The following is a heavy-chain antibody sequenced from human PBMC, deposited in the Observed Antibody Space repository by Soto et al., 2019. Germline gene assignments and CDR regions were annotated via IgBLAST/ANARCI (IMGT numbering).Heavy chain of an antibody. CDR3: ARDGGRHSGGIDY. J-gene: IGHJ4*02. V-gene: IGHV1-69*01. CDR1: GGTFSSYS. Sequence: QVQLVQSGDEVKMPGSSVKVSCKASGGTFSSYSINWVRQAPGQGLEWMGENIPIFGTANYAQKFQGRVTITADESTSTAYMELSSLRSEDTAVYYCARDGGRHSGGIDYWGQGTLVTVSS. D-gene: IGHD1-26*01. CDR2: NIPIFGTA.